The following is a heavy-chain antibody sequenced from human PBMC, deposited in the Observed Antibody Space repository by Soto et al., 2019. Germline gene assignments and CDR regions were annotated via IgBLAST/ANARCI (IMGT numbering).Heavy chain of an antibody. J-gene: IGHJ6*03. Sequence: SVKVSCKASGGTFSSYTISWVRQAPGQGLEWMGRIIPILGIANYAQKFQGRVTITADKSTSTAYMELSSLRSEDTAVYYCARRIGYCSSKICYSQYYYMDVWGKGTTVTISS. CDR1: GGTFSSYT. CDR2: IIPILGIA. CDR3: ARRIGYCSSKICYSQYYYMDV. V-gene: IGHV1-69*02. D-gene: IGHD2-2*01.